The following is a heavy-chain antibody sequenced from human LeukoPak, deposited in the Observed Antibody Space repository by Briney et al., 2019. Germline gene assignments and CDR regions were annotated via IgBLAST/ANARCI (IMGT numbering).Heavy chain of an antibody. CDR1: GFTFSSYA. CDR3: AKDWLTYYDILTGYYPDAFDI. D-gene: IGHD3-9*01. J-gene: IGHJ3*02. Sequence: GGSLRLSCAASGFTFSSYAMSWVRQAPGKGLEWVSAISGSGGSTYYADSVKGRFTISRDNSKNTLYLQMNSLRAEDTAVYYCAKDWLTYYDILTGYYPDAFDIWGQGTMVTVSS. CDR2: ISGSGGST. V-gene: IGHV3-23*01.